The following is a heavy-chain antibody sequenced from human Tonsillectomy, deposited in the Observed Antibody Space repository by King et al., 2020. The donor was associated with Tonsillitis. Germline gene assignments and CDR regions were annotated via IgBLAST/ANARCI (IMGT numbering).Heavy chain of an antibody. CDR2: IYDHGST. Sequence: VQLQESGPGLVKPSETLSLTCTVSGGSISSYYWSWIRQPPGKGLEWIGYIYDHGSTNYTHSLKSRVTMSVDTSKNQFSLNLSSVTAADTAVYYCARGPNDCDLWGRGTLVTVSS. J-gene: IGHJ2*01. CDR3: ARGPNDCDL. CDR1: GGSISSYY. V-gene: IGHV4-59*01.